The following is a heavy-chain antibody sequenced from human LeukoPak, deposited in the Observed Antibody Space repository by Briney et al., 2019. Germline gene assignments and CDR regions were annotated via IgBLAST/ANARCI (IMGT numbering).Heavy chain of an antibody. J-gene: IGHJ4*02. CDR3: ARGLDCRSTSCYLDN. CDR2: IKQDGSEK. CDR1: GFTFTKYW. V-gene: IGHV3-7*01. D-gene: IGHD2-2*01. Sequence: GGSLRLSCAASGFTFTKYWMTWVRQAPGQGLEWVANIKQDGSEKFYVDSVKGRFTISRDNAKNSLDLQINSLGAEDTAVYYCARGLDCRSTSCYLDNWGQGTLVTVSS.